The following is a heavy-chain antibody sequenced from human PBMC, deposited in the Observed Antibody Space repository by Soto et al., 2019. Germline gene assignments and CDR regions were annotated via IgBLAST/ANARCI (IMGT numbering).Heavy chain of an antibody. CDR3: ATKTRGCYDCAFDI. D-gene: IGHD2-2*01. CDR2: IYYSGST. Sequence: KPSETLSLTCTVSGGSISSSSYYWGWIRQPPGKGLEWIGSIYYSGSTYYNPSLKSRVTISVDTSKNQFSLKLSSVTAADTAVYYCATKTRGCYDCAFDIWGQGTMVTVSS. J-gene: IGHJ3*02. V-gene: IGHV4-39*01. CDR1: GGSISSSSYY.